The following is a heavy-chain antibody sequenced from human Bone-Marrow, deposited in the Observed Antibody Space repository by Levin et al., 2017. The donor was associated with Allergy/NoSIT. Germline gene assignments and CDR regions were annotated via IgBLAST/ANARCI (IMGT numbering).Heavy chain of an antibody. D-gene: IGHD3-3*01. CDR2: IIPIFGTA. CDR3: ARGHYDFWSGYFPYYGMDV. V-gene: IGHV1-69*13. Sequence: ASVKVSCKASGGTFSSYAISWVRQAPGQGLEWMGGIIPIFGTANYAQKFQGRVTITADESTSTAYMELSSLRSEDTAVYYCARGHYDFWSGYFPYYGMDVWGQGTTVTVSS. J-gene: IGHJ6*02. CDR1: GGTFSSYA.